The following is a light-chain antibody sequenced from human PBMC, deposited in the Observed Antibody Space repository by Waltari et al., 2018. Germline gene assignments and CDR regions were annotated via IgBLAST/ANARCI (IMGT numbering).Light chain of an antibody. CDR2: DVN. CDR1: SGDVGGYNY. V-gene: IGLV2-14*03. J-gene: IGLJ1*01. Sequence: QSALTQPASVSGSPGQSITIPCAGTSGDVGGYNYVSWYQQHPGKAPKLMIYDVNNRPSGISNRFSGSKSGNTASLTISGLQAEDEADYYCSSYTRSDTYVFGTGTKVSVL. CDR3: SSYTRSDTYV.